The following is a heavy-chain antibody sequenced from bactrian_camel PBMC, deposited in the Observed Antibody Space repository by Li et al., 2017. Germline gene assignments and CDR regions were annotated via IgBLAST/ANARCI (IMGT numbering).Heavy chain of an antibody. Sequence: HVQLVESGGGLVQPGGSLRLSCAASGFTFSSYYMSWVRQAPGKGLQWVSSIYSDGSSTYYADAVKGRFTVSKDNVANTLYLQLNSLKTEDTAMYYCTKDRGRAVPAGSFDYWAQGTQVTVS. CDR1: GFTFSSYY. CDR3: TKDRGRAVPAGSFDY. V-gene: IGHV3-2*01. D-gene: IGHD6*01. J-gene: IGHJ6*01. CDR2: IYSDGSST.